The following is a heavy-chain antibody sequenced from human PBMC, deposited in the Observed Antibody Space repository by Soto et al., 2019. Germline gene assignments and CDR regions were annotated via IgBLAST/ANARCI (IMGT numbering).Heavy chain of an antibody. J-gene: IGHJ4*02. V-gene: IGHV4-39*02. Sequence: SETLSLTCTVSGGSISNNSFYWGWIRQPPGKGLEWIGSIYYTGSTYYNPSLQGRVTISVDTSKNQFSLKLRSDDTAVYYCAREGDISGSYDTYYFDYWGQGTLVTVSS. CDR2: IYYTGST. D-gene: IGHD1-26*01. CDR1: GGSISNNSFY. CDR3: AREGDISGSYDTYYFDY.